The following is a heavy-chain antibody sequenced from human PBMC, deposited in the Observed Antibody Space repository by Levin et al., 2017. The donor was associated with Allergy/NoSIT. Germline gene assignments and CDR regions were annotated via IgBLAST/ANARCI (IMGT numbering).Heavy chain of an antibody. V-gene: IGHV3-30*04. Sequence: GGSLRLSCAASGFTFSSYAMHWVRQAPGKGLEWVAVISYDGSNKYYADSVKGRFTISRDNSKNTLYLQMNSLRAEDTAVYYCARGIGDYVDYWGQGTLVTVSS. CDR1: GFTFSSYA. CDR2: ISYDGSNK. D-gene: IGHD4-17*01. J-gene: IGHJ4*02. CDR3: ARGIGDYVDY.